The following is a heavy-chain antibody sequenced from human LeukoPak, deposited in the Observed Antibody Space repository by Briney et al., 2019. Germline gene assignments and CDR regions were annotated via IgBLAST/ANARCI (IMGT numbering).Heavy chain of an antibody. CDR2: ISGSGGST. V-gene: IGHV3-23*01. CDR1: GFTFSSYA. J-gene: IGHJ4*02. CDR3: AKDLKSVVVTAILGY. Sequence: PGSSLRLSCAASGFTFSSYAMSWVRQAPGKGLEWVSAISGSGGSTYYADSVKGRFTISRDNSKNTLYLQMNSLRDEDTAEYYCAKDLKSVVVTAILGYWGQGTLVTVSS. D-gene: IGHD2-21*02.